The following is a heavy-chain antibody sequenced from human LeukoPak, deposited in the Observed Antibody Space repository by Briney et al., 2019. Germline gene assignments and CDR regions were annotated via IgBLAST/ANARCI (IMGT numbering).Heavy chain of an antibody. CDR1: GFTFSRYA. CDR3: AKVGHLQLVLDY. V-gene: IGHV3-30*04. CDR2: ISYDGSNK. D-gene: IGHD6-13*01. Sequence: GRSLRLSCAASGFTFSRYAMHWVRQAPGKGLEWVAVISYDGSNKYYADSVKGRFTISRDNSKNTLYLQMNSLRAEDTAVYYCAKVGHLQLVLDYWGQGTLVTVSS. J-gene: IGHJ4*02.